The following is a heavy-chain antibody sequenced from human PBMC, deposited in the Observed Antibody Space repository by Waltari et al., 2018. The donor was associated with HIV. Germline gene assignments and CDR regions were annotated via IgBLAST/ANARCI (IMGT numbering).Heavy chain of an antibody. CDR2: IYYSGST. D-gene: IGHD2-15*01. V-gene: IGHV4-59*01. CDR3: AREDCSGGSCYSGAGGFFDY. Sequence: QVQLQESGPGLVKPSETLSLTCNVSGGSISSYYWSWIRQPPGKGLEWIGYIYYSGSTNYTPSLKSRVTIAVDTSKNQFSLKLSSVTAADTAVYYCAREDCSGGSCYSGAGGFFDYWGQGTLVIVSS. CDR1: GGSISSYY. J-gene: IGHJ4*02.